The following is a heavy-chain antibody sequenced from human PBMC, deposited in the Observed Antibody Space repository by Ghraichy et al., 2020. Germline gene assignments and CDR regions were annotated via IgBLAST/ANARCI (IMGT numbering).Heavy chain of an antibody. J-gene: IGHJ4*02. V-gene: IGHV3-23*01. CDR3: AKAKQLYYFDS. CDR1: GFTFSIYA. CDR2: ISGDGGHT. Sequence: GGSLRLSCAASGFTFSIYAMSWVRQALGRGLDWVASISGDGGHTYYADSVKGRFTISRANLQNKLLLQINSLRAEDTAVFYCAKAKQLYYFDSWGQGALVVVSS. D-gene: IGHD5-24*01.